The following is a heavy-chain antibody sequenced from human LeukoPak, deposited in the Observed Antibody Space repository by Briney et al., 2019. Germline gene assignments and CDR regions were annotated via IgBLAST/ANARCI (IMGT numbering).Heavy chain of an antibody. Sequence: PGGSRRLSCAASGFIVSRKYMSWVRQAPGKGLEWVSVIYSGGSADYADSVKGRFTISRDNSKNTLHLQMKSLRAEDTAVYYCAKMSNYYNSLGYYAFDIWGQGTMVTVSS. CDR2: IYSGGSA. CDR3: AKMSNYYNSLGYYAFDI. D-gene: IGHD3-22*01. CDR1: GFIVSRKY. J-gene: IGHJ3*02. V-gene: IGHV3-66*01.